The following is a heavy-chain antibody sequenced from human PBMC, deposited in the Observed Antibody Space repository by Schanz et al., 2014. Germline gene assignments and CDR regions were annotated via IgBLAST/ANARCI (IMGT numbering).Heavy chain of an antibody. CDR2: IYSTGST. V-gene: IGHV4-61*02. Sequence: QVQLQESGPGLVKPSQTLSLTCTVSGGSISSGSYYWSWIRQPAGKGLEWIGRIYSTGSTNYNPSLKSRVTFSKATSKTHFPLKLPSVTAADTAVYYCARDMVENWFDSWGQGTLVTVSS. CDR3: ARDMVENWFDS. D-gene: IGHD3-10*01. J-gene: IGHJ5*01. CDR1: GGSISSGSYY.